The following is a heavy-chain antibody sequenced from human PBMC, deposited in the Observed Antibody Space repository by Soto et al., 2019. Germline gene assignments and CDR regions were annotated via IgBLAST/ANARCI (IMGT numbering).Heavy chain of an antibody. J-gene: IGHJ3*02. CDR1: GGTFSSYA. D-gene: IGHD3-22*01. CDR3: VIGAQYYYDSSGYGGDAFDI. CDR2: ISAYNGNT. Sequence: GASVKVSCKASGGTFSSYAISWVRQAPGQGLEWMGWISAYNGNTNYAQKLQGRVTMTTDTSTSTAYMELRSLRSDDTAVYYCVIGAQYYYDSSGYGGDAFDIWGQGTMVTVSS. V-gene: IGHV1-18*01.